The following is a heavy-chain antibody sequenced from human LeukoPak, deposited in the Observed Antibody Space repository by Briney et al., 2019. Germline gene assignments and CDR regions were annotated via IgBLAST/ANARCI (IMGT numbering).Heavy chain of an antibody. CDR1: GFTFSSYW. Sequence: GGSLRLSCAASGFTFSSYWMSWVRQAPGKGLEWVANIKQDGSEKYYVDSVKGRFTISRDNAKNLLYLQMYSLRAEDTAVYYCARGIVVVPADLYYYYGMDVWGQGTTVTVSS. CDR3: ARGIVVVPADLYYYYGMDV. V-gene: IGHV3-7*01. J-gene: IGHJ6*02. CDR2: IKQDGSEK. D-gene: IGHD2-2*01.